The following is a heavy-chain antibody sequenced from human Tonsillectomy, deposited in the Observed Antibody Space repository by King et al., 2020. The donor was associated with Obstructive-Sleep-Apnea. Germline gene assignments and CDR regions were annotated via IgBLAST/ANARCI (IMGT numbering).Heavy chain of an antibody. CDR2: IIPILGIA. CDR1: GGTFSSYA. Sequence: QLVQSGAEVKKPGSSVKVSCKASGGTFSSYAISWVRQAPGQGLEWMGGIIPILGIANYAQKFQGRVTITADKSTSTAYMELSSLRSEDTAVYYCARFGYCSSTSCYVYYYYYGMDVWGQGTTVTVSS. D-gene: IGHD2-2*01. CDR3: ARFGYCSSTSCYVYYYYYGMDV. V-gene: IGHV1-69*09. J-gene: IGHJ6*02.